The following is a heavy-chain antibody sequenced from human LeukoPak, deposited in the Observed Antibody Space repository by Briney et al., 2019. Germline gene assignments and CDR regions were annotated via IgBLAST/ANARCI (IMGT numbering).Heavy chain of an antibody. CDR1: GFTVSGNY. V-gene: IGHV3-53*01. Sequence: GGSLRLSCAASGFTVSGNYMSWVRQAPGKGLEWVSVIYSSGSTYYADSVKGRFTISRDNSKNTLFLQMDSLRADDTAVYYCAKHSSSWHYFDYWGQGTLVTVSS. CDR3: AKHSSSWHYFDY. J-gene: IGHJ4*02. D-gene: IGHD6-13*01. CDR2: IYSSGST.